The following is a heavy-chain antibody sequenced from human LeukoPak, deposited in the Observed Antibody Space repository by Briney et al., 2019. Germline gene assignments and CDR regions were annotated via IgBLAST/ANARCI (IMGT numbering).Heavy chain of an antibody. D-gene: IGHD5-12*01. CDR3: ASGHYFDY. Sequence: GGSLRLSCAASGFTFDDYAMHWVRQAPGKGLEWVSLISWDGGSTYYADSVKGRFTISRDNSKNSLYLQMNSLRAEDTALYYCASGHYFDYWGQGTLVTVSS. V-gene: IGHV3-43D*03. CDR1: GFTFDDYA. CDR2: ISWDGGST. J-gene: IGHJ4*02.